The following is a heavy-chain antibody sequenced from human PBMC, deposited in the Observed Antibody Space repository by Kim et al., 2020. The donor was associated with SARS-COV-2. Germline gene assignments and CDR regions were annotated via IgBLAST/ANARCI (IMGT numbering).Heavy chain of an antibody. CDR3: ASPGSGYDYYYYYYGMDV. CDR2: ISYDGSNK. CDR1: GFTFSSYA. V-gene: IGHV3-30*04. J-gene: IGHJ6*02. D-gene: IGHD5-12*01. Sequence: GGSLRLSCAASGFTFSSYAMHWVRQAPGKGLEWVAVISYDGSNKYYADSVKGRFTISTDNSKNTLYLQMNSLRAEDTAVYYCASPGSGYDYYYYYYGMDVWGQGTTVTVSS.